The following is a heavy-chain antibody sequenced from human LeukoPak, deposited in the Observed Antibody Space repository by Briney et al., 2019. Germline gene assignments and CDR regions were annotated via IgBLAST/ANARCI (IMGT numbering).Heavy chain of an antibody. CDR2: INSDGSST. CDR3: ARSDYVWGSYRTLNWFDP. V-gene: IGHV3-74*01. D-gene: IGHD3-16*02. CDR1: GLTFSSYW. Sequence: GGSLRLSCAASGLTFSSYWMHWVRQAPGKGLVWVSRINSDGSSTSYADSVKGRFTISRDNAKNTLYLQMNSLRAEDTAVYYCARSDYVWGSYRTLNWFDPWGQGTLVTVSS. J-gene: IGHJ5*02.